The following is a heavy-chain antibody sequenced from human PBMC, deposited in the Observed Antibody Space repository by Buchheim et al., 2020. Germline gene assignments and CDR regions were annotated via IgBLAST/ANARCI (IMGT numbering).Heavy chain of an antibody. CDR1: GFTFSSYW. CDR3: ARGDFVVVRGVITPCGMDV. J-gene: IGHJ6*02. CDR2: IKQDGSEE. D-gene: IGHD3-10*01. V-gene: IGHV3-7*01. Sequence: EVQLVESGGGLVQPGGSLRLSCAASGFTFSSYWMSWVRQAPGKGLEWVANIKQDGSEEYYVDSVKGRFTISRDNAKNSQYLQMNSLRAEDTAVYYCARGDFVVVRGVITPCGMDVWGQGTT.